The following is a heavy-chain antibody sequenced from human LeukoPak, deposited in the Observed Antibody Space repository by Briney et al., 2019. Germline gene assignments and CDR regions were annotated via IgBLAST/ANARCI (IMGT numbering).Heavy chain of an antibody. CDR1: GGTFSSYA. CDR2: IIPIFGTA. D-gene: IGHD2-2*02. V-gene: IGHV1-69*05. J-gene: IGHJ4*02. Sequence: SVKVSCKASGGTFSSYAISWVRQAPGQGLEWMGGIIPIFGTANYAQKFQGRVTITTDESTSTAYMELSSLRSEDTAVYYCASLPLKVPAAISGYFDYWGQGTLVTVSS. CDR3: ASLPLKVPAAISGYFDY.